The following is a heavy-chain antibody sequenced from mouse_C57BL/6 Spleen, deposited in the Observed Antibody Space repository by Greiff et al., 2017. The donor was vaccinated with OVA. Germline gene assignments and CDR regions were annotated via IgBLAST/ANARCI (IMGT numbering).Heavy chain of an antibody. D-gene: IGHD2-4*01. J-gene: IGHJ2*01. CDR1: GYTFTSYW. Sequence: VQLQQPGAELVRPGSSVKLSCKASGYTFTSYWMDWVKQRPGQGLEWIGNIYPSDSETHYNQKFKDKATLTVEKSSSTAYMQLSSLTSEDSAVYYCARRNYDYSWYFDYWGQGTTLTVSS. CDR3: ARRNYDYSWYFDY. V-gene: IGHV1-61*01. CDR2: IYPSDSET.